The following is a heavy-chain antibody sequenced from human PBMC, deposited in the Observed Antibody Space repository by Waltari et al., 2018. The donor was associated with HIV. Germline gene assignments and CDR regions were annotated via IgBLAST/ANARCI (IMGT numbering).Heavy chain of an antibody. CDR3: ARVGRGSWSDEYYFDY. CDR1: GGSISSGSYY. CDR2: IYTSGST. J-gene: IGHJ4*02. Sequence: QVQLQESGPGLVKPSQTLSLTCTVSGGSISSGSYYWSWLRQPAGKGLEWIGRIYTSGSTNYNPSLKSRVTISVDTSKNQFSLKLSSVTAADTAVYYCARVGRGSWSDEYYFDYWGQGTLVTVSS. V-gene: IGHV4-61*02. D-gene: IGHD6-13*01.